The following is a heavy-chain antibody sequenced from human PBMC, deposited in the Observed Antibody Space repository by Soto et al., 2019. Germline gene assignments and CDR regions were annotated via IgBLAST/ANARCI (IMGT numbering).Heavy chain of an antibody. CDR2: IYYSGST. D-gene: IGHD6-13*01. V-gene: IGHV4-31*03. CDR3: ARDAPAGKGAY. J-gene: IGHJ4*02. Sequence: QVQLQESGPGLVKPSQTLSLTCTVSGGSISSGGYYWSWIRQHPGKGLEWIGYIYYSGSTYYNPSLMSXXTXSXXTAKNHFSLKLRSVTAADTAVYYCARDAPAGKGAYWGQGTLVTVSS. CDR1: GGSISSGGYY.